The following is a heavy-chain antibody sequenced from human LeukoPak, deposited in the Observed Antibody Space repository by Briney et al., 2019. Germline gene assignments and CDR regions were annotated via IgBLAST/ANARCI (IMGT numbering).Heavy chain of an antibody. CDR3: AKDRSIGTYYTFDS. CDR2: ISYDGSNK. J-gene: IGHJ4*02. Sequence: PGGSLRLSCAASGFTFSSYGMHWVRQAPGKGLEWVAVISYDGSNKYYADSVKGRFTISRDNSKNTLFLHMSSLRVEDTAVYHCAKDRSIGTYYTFDSWGQGALVTVSS. V-gene: IGHV3-30*18. D-gene: IGHD1-26*01. CDR1: GFTFSSYG.